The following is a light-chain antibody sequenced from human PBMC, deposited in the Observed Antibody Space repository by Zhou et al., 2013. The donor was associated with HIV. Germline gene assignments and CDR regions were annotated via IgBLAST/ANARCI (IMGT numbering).Light chain of an antibody. CDR2: GAF. J-gene: IGKJ1*01. Sequence: EIVMTQSPGTLSVSPGERATLSCRASQSVGTNLAWYQQKTGQAPRLLIYGAFSRATGIPVQVQWQWGLGQSSLSPSAACSLKILLVYYCQQYSSWPTFGHGTKVEIK. V-gene: IGKV3-15*01. CDR3: QQYSSWPT. CDR1: QSVGTN.